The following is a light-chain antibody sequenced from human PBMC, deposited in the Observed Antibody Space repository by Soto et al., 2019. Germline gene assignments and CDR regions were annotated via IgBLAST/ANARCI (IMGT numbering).Light chain of an antibody. J-gene: IGKJ5*01. V-gene: IGKV3-11*01. CDR1: QTVSSN. CDR2: DAS. Sequence: EIVLTQSPGTLSLSPGEGATLSCRASQTVSSNFLAWYQQRPGQAPRLLIYDASNRATGVPARFSGSGSGTDFTLTISSLEPEDFAVYYCQQRSSWPPTFGQGTRLEIK. CDR3: QQRSSWPPT.